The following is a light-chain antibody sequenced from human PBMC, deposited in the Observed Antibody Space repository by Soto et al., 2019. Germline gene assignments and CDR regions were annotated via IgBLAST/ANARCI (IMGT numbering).Light chain of an antibody. J-gene: IGKJ4*01. Sequence: EIVMTQSPATLPVSPGERATLSCRASQSVSSNLAWYQQKPGQAPRFLIYGASTRATGIPARFSGSGSGTEFTLTISSLQSEDFAVYYCQQRSNWLTFGGGTTVDIK. CDR2: GAS. CDR1: QSVSSN. V-gene: IGKV3-15*01. CDR3: QQRSNWLT.